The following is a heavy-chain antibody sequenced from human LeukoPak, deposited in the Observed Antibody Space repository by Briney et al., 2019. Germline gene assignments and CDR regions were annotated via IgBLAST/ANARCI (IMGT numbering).Heavy chain of an antibody. CDR1: GFTFSSYE. J-gene: IGHJ4*02. D-gene: IGHD3-22*01. V-gene: IGHV3-48*03. CDR3: ARFYYDSSRGAY. CDR2: ISSSGSTI. Sequence: QPGGSLRLSCAASGFTFSSYEMNWVRQAPGKGLEWVSYISSSGSTIYYADSVKGRFTISRDNAKNTLYLQMNSLRDEDTAVYYCARFYYDSSRGAYWGQGTLVTVSS.